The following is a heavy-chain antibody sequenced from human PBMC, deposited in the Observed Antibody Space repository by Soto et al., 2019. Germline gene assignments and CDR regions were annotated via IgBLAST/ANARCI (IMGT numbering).Heavy chain of an antibody. D-gene: IGHD5-12*01. CDR2: IVVGSGNT. V-gene: IGHV1-58*01. Sequence: QMQLVQSGPEVKKPGTSVKVSCKASGFTFTSSAVKWVRQARGQRLEWIGWIVVGSGNTNYAQKFQARVTMTRDMSTSTAYMELSRVSSEDTAVYYCEAYLVLATIRGASDYWCGGTLVTVSS. J-gene: IGHJ4*02. CDR1: GFTFTSSA. CDR3: EAYLVLATIRGASDY.